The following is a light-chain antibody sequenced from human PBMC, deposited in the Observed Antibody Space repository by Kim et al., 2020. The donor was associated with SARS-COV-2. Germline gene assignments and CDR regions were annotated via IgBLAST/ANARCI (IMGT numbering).Light chain of an antibody. CDR1: RSLVHTNRNTY. CDR2: SGS. J-gene: IGKJ2*01. CDR3: MQYTNWPYT. V-gene: IGKV2-30*02. Sequence: QLAIHSCRSRRSLVHTNRNTYLVWFQQRPGQPPRRLSYSGSNQDSGVPDRFSGSGSGTDFTLNISRVEAEDVGVYYCMQYTNWPYTFGQGTKLEI.